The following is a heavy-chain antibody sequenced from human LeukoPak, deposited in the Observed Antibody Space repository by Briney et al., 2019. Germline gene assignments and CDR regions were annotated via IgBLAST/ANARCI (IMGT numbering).Heavy chain of an antibody. CDR1: GFIFSTYR. D-gene: IGHD5-24*01. CDR3: ASSTYNYDYALDV. J-gene: IGHJ6*02. Sequence: GGSLRLSCAASGFIFSTYRMSWVRQAPGKGLEWVSLINDSGRRTYYADSVKGRFTVSRDNSKYTLYLQMNSLRVEDTAVYYCASSTYNYDYALDVWGHGTTVTVSS. CDR2: INDSGRRT. V-gene: IGHV3-23*01.